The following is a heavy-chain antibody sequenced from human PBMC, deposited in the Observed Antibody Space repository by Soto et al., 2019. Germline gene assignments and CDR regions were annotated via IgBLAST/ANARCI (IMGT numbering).Heavy chain of an antibody. CDR3: ARHLVRARGRYFDY. CDR2: IYYSGST. D-gene: IGHD1-26*01. CDR1: GGSISSYY. J-gene: IGHJ4*02. Sequence: QVQLQESGPGLVKPSETLSLTCTVSGGSISSYYWSWIRQPPGKGLEWIGYIYYSGSTNYNPSLKIRVTIAGDTSKNHSSLKLSSVTAADTAVYYCARHLVRARGRYFDYWGQGTLVTVSS. V-gene: IGHV4-59*08.